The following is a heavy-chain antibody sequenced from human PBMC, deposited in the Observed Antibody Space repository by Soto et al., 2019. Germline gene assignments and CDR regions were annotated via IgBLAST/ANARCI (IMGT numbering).Heavy chain of an antibody. V-gene: IGHV3-30*18. D-gene: IGHD5-12*01. J-gene: IGHJ4*02. Sequence: PGGSLRLSCAASGFTFSSHGMHWVRQAPGKGLEWVAVISYDGSNKYYADSVKGRFTISRDNSKNTLYLQMNSLRAEDTAVYYCAKDIGSYSGYENYFDYWGQGTLVTVSS. CDR2: ISYDGSNK. CDR1: GFTFSSHG. CDR3: AKDIGSYSGYENYFDY.